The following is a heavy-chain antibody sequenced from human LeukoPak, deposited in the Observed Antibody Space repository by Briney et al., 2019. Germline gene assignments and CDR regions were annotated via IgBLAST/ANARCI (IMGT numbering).Heavy chain of an antibody. J-gene: IGHJ6*02. CDR2: ISYDGSNK. Sequence: GGSLRFSCAASGFTFSGYSMHWVRQAPGKGLEWVAVISYDGSNKYYADSVKGRFTISRDNSKNTLYLQMNSLRAEDTAVYSSARDTLVVPAAEYCYYFGMDVWGQGTTVTVS. D-gene: IGHD2-2*01. V-gene: IGHV3-30*04. CDR1: GFTFSGYS. CDR3: ARDTLVVPAAEYCYYFGMDV.